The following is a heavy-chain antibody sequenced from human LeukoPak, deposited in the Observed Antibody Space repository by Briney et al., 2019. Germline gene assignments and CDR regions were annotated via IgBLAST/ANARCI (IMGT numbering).Heavy chain of an antibody. CDR3: ARRPSRLMTTVTARDWYSDL. CDR1: GGSFSGYY. Sequence: SETLSLTCAVYGGSFSGYYWGWIRQPPGKGLEWIGEINHSGSTNYNPSLKSRVTISVDTSKNQFSLKLSSVTAADTAVYYCARRPSRLMTTVTARDWYSDLWGRGTLVTVSS. CDR2: INHSGST. D-gene: IGHD4-17*01. J-gene: IGHJ2*01. V-gene: IGHV4-34*01.